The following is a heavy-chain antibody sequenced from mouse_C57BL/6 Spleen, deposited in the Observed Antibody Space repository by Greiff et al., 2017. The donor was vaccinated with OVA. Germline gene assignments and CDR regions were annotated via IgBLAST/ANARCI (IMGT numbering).Heavy chain of an antibody. V-gene: IGHV5-9-1*02. Sequence: EVMLVESGEGLVKPGGSLKLSCAASGFTFSSYAMSWVRQTPEKRLEWVAYISSGGDYIYYADTVKGRFTISRDNASNTLYLQMSSLKSEDTAMYYCTRATNWDGYYFDYWGQGTTRTVCS. J-gene: IGHJ2*01. D-gene: IGHD4-1*02. CDR1: GFTFSSYA. CDR2: ISSGGDYI. CDR3: TRATNWDGYYFDY.